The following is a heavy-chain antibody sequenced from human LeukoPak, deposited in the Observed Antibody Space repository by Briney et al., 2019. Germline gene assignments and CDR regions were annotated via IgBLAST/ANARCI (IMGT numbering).Heavy chain of an antibody. D-gene: IGHD2-2*02. CDR1: GFTFHDYA. CDR3: AKDIEGDVVVPAAIRGATTGFDY. CDR2: ISWNSGSI. V-gene: IGHV3-9*01. J-gene: IGHJ4*02. Sequence: GRSLRLSCAASGFTFHDYAMHWVRQAPGKGLEWVSGISWNSGSIGYADSVKGRFTISRDNAKNSLYLQMNSPRAEDTALYYCAKDIEGDVVVPAAIRGATTGFDYWGQGTLVTVSS.